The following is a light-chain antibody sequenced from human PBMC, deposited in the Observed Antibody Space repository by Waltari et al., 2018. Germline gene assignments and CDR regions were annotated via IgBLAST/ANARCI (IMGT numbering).Light chain of an antibody. CDR3: QHRFNWPLT. CDR2: DAS. CDR1: ESVNSD. V-gene: IGKV3-11*01. J-gene: IGKJ4*01. Sequence: EVVLTLSPATLSFFPGERATLSCMASESVNSDLAWYQQKPGQAPRLLVSDASNRATGIPARFGGSGSGTDFTLTISSLEPEDSAVYYCQHRFNWPLTFGGGTKVEIK.